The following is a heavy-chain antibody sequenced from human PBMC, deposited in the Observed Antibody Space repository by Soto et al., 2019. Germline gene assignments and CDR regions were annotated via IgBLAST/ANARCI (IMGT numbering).Heavy chain of an antibody. CDR1: GASISNFY. D-gene: IGHD3-16*01. CDR3: AKGGTYYFDS. Sequence: SETLSLTCSVSGASISNFYWSWIRQSAGKGLGWIGRLYTRGTTDYNPSLKSRVTMPIDTSKNRVSLSLTSVTAADTAVYYCAKGGTYYFDSWGQGIVVTVSS. J-gene: IGHJ4*02. V-gene: IGHV4-4*07. CDR2: LYTRGTT.